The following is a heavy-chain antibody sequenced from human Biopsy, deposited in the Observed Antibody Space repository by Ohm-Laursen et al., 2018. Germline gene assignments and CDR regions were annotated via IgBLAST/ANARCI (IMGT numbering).Heavy chain of an antibody. CDR2: IYTSEIT. J-gene: IGHJ5*02. V-gene: IGHV4-4*07. CDR3: ARDRDRRGWFDP. CDR1: GGDINNYY. Sequence: TLSLTCNVSGGDINNYYWSWIRQPAGKGLEWIGQIYTSEITNYNPSLKSRVTMSVDTSKNKFSLRVSSVTAADTAVYYCARDRDRRGWFDPWGQGTLVTVSS. D-gene: IGHD1-14*01.